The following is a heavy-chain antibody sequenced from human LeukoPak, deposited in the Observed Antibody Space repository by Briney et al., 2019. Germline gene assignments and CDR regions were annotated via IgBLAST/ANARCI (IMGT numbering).Heavy chain of an antibody. Sequence: GGSLRLSCAASGFTVSSNYVSWVRQAPGKGLEWVSVIYSGGSTYYADSVKGRFTISRDNSKNTLYLQMNSLRAEDTAVYYCARDRTVTTSGLQIYYYYGMDVWGQGTTVTVSS. CDR3: ARDRTVTTSGLQIYYYYGMDV. D-gene: IGHD4-17*01. CDR1: GFTVSSNY. CDR2: IYSGGST. J-gene: IGHJ6*02. V-gene: IGHV3-66*01.